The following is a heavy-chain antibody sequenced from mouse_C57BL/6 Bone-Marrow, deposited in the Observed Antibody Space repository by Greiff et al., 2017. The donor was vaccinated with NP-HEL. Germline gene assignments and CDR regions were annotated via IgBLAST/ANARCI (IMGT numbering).Heavy chain of an antibody. J-gene: IGHJ4*01. V-gene: IGHV7-3*01. Sequence: EVQLQESGGGLVQPGGSLSLSCAASGFTFTDYYMSWVRQPPGKALEWLGFIRNKANGYTTEYSASVKGRFTISRDNSQSILYLQMNALRAEDSATYYCARSSYDYDDYAMDYWGQGTSVTVSS. CDR1: GFTFTDYY. CDR3: ARSSYDYDDYAMDY. CDR2: IRNKANGYTT. D-gene: IGHD2-4*01.